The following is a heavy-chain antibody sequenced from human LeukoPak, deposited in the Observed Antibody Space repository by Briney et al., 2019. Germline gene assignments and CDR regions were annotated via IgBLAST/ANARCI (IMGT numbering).Heavy chain of an antibody. CDR2: IIPIFGTA. D-gene: IGHD1-26*01. CDR3: ARSTDLIVGATYFDY. CDR1: GYTFTGYY. J-gene: IGHJ4*02. V-gene: IGHV1-69*13. Sequence: ASVKVSCKASGYTFTGYYMHWVRQAPGQGLEWMGRIIPIFGTANYAQKFQGRVTITADESTSTAYMELSSLRSEDTAVYYCARSTDLIVGATYFDYWGQGTLVTVSS.